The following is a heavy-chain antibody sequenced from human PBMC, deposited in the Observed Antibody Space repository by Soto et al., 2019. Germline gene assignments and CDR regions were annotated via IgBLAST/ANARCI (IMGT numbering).Heavy chain of an antibody. J-gene: IGHJ4*02. Sequence: SVKVSCRASGGSFGKSAINWVRQNPGQGLEWLGGFIPVYRTLNYAQKFQGRVAITADESTGTAYMTLSSLASDDTTVYYCATGVIWIGYFTVDSWGQGTRVTVSS. CDR1: GGSFGKSA. CDR2: FIPVYRTL. D-gene: IGHD3-3*01. CDR3: ATGVIWIGYFTVDS. V-gene: IGHV1-69*13.